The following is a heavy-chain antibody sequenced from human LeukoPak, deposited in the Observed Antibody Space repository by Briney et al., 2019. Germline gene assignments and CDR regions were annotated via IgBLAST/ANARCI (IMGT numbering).Heavy chain of an antibody. D-gene: IGHD6-13*01. CDR1: GGSISSSSYY. Sequence: SETLFLTCTVSGGSISSSSYYWGWIRQPPGKGLEWIGSIYYSGSTYYNPSLKSRVTISVDTSKNQFSLKLSSVTAADTAVYYCARQGVSSSWYGDWFDPWGQGTLVSVSS. V-gene: IGHV4-39*01. J-gene: IGHJ5*02. CDR3: ARQGVSSSWYGDWFDP. CDR2: IYYSGST.